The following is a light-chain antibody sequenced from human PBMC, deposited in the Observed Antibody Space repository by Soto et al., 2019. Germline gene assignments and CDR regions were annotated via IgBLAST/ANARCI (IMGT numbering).Light chain of an antibody. Sequence: DIQMTQSPSSLSASVGDRVTITCRASQGVSNYLAWYQQKPGKVPKLLIYAASTLQSGVPSRFSGSGSVTDFNLTISSLQPEDVATYYCQKYNSAPHTFGQGTKLEIK. CDR1: QGVSNY. CDR2: AAS. V-gene: IGKV1-27*01. J-gene: IGKJ2*01. CDR3: QKYNSAPHT.